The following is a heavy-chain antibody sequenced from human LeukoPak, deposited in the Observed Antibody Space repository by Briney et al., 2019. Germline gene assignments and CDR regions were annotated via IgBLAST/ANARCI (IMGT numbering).Heavy chain of an antibody. CDR3: AKVKEAAGVDY. V-gene: IGHV3-23*01. J-gene: IGHJ4*02. Sequence: PGGSLRLSCAASGFTVSSNYMSWVRQAPGKGLEWVSAISGSGGSTYYADSVKGRFTISRDNSKNTLYLHMNSLRAEDTAVYYCAKVKEAAGVDYWGQGTLVTVSS. CDR2: ISGSGGST. CDR1: GFTVSSNY. D-gene: IGHD6-13*01.